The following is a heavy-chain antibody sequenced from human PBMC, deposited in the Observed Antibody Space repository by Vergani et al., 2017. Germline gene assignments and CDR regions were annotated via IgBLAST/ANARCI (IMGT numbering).Heavy chain of an antibody. CDR1: GAPISYCC. D-gene: IGHD7-27*01. V-gene: IGHV4-4*07. Sequence: QVQLLESGPGLLKPSETLSLTCSASGAPISYCCWSWLRHPAGKGLEWIGRLCPSGSTNYKPSLRSRVTMSIDTSKNQFSLKLTSVTAADTAVYYCATGAGPFDIWGQGTLVTVSS. CDR2: LCPSGST. J-gene: IGHJ4*02. CDR3: ATGAGPFDI.